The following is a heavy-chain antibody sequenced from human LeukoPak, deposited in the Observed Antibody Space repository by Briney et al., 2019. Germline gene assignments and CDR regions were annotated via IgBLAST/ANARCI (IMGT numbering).Heavy chain of an antibody. V-gene: IGHV4-34*01. CDR1: GGSFSGYY. CDR2: INHSGST. J-gene: IGHJ6*03. CDR3: ARGGSGSMNPDYYYYMDV. Sequence: SETLSLTCAVYGGSFSGYYWSWIRQPPGKGLEWIGEINHSGSTDYNPSLKSRVTISVDTSKNQFSLKLSSVTAADTAVYYCARGGSGSMNPDYYYYMDVWGKGTTVTVSS. D-gene: IGHD3-22*01.